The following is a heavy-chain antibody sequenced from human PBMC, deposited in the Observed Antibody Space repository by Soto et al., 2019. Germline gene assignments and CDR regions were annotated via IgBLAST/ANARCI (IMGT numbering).Heavy chain of an antibody. CDR2: TYYRSKWYN. CDR1: AASVYSNSAA. J-gene: IGHJ6*02. D-gene: IGHD1-1*01. Sequence: SQTLSLTCAISAASVYSNSAAWNCVRQFPSRDLEWLGRTYYRSKWYNDYAVSVQSRITINPDTSKNQFSLQLNSVTPEDTAVYYCAKSHGFLNLNDHYHYYDGMDVWGQGTTGTVSS. CDR3: AKSHGFLNLNDHYHYYDGMDV. V-gene: IGHV6-1*01.